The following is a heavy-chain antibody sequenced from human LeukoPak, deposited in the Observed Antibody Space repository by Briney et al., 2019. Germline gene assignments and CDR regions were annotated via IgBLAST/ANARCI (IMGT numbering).Heavy chain of an antibody. V-gene: IGHV1-18*01. CDR2: ISAYNGNT. J-gene: IGHJ6*03. CDR3: ARDFDFWSAPSSYYMDV. Sequence: ASVKVSCKASGYTFTSYGISWVRQAPGQGLEWVGWISAYNGNTNYAQKLRGRVTMTTDTSTSTAYMELRSLRSDDTAVYYCARDFDFWSAPSSYYMDVWGKGTTVTVSS. CDR1: GYTFTSYG. D-gene: IGHD3-3*01.